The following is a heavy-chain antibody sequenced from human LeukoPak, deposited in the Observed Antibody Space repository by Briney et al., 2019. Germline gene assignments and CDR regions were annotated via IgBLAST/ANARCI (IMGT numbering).Heavy chain of an antibody. Sequence: GGSLRLSCAASGFTFSSYGMHWVRQAPGKGLEWVAVIWYDGSNKYYADSVKGRFTISRDNSKNTLYLQMNSLRAEDTAVYYCARDRVSGGSGYWFDPWGQGTLVTVSS. D-gene: IGHD2-15*01. CDR2: IWYDGSNK. CDR3: ARDRVSGGSGYWFDP. V-gene: IGHV3-33*01. J-gene: IGHJ5*02. CDR1: GFTFSSYG.